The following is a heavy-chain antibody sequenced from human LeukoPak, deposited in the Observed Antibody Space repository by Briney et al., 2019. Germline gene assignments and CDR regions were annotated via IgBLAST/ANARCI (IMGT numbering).Heavy chain of an antibody. CDR2: INHSGST. D-gene: IGHD1-26*01. CDR3: ARSGSPYSPSGY. V-gene: IGHV4-34*01. CDR1: GGSFSGYY. J-gene: IGHJ4*02. Sequence: NPSETLSLTCAVYGGSFSGYYWSWIRQPPGKGLEWIGEINHSGSTNYNPSLKSRVTISVDTSKNQFSLKLSSVTAADTAVYYCARSGSPYSPSGYWGQGTLVTVSS.